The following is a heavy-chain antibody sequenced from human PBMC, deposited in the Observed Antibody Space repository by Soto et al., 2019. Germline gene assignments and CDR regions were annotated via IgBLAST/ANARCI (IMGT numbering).Heavy chain of an antibody. J-gene: IGHJ3*02. D-gene: IGHD2-21*02. CDR1: GGTFSSYA. CDR2: IIPIFGTA. V-gene: IGHV1-69*01. Sequence: QVQLVQSGAEVKKPGSSVKVSCKASGGTFSSYAISWVRQAPGQGLEWMGGIIPIFGTANYAQKFQGRVTITADESTSTAYMELSSLSSEDTAVYYCASYQGRVVTAPPAFDIWGQGTIVTVSS. CDR3: ASYQGRVVTAPPAFDI.